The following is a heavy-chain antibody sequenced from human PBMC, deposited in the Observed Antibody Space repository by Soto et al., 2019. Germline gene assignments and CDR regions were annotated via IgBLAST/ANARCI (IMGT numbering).Heavy chain of an antibody. D-gene: IGHD3-10*01. CDR3: AKGPVTMVRGVHFDY. J-gene: IGHJ4*02. CDR1: GGTFSSYA. Sequence: ASVKVSCKASGGTFSSYAISWVRQAPGQGLEWMGGIIPIFGTANYAQKFQGRVTITADKSTSTAYMELSSLRSEDTAVYYCAKGPVTMVRGVHFDYWGQGTLVTVSS. CDR2: IIPIFGTA. V-gene: IGHV1-69*06.